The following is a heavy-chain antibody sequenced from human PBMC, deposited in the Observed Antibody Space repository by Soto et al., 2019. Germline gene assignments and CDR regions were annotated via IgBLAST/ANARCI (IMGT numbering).Heavy chain of an antibody. CDR2: INPNGGRT. CDR3: ARSAPYDY. V-gene: IGHV1-46*01. Sequence: QVQLMQSGAEVKKPGASVRVSCKASGYTFTNYYVHWVRQAPGQGLEWMGFINPNGGRTTYAQKFQGRFTGTTDTSTRTVYMQLSSLRSADTAVFYCARSAPYDYWGQGTLVTVSS. CDR1: GYTFTNYY. J-gene: IGHJ4*02.